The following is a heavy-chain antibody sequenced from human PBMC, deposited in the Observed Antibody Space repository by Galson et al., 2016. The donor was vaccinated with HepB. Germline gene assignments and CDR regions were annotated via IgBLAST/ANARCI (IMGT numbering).Heavy chain of an antibody. CDR3: ADQPDYGDQGYYFDY. Sequence: SLRLSCAASGFTFSNYAMSWVRQAPGKGLEWVSGRDISGSGGVPSSADSVKGRFTISRDNSKNTLYLQMNILRAEDTAVYYCADQPDYGDQGYYFDYWGQGTLVTVSS. CDR1: GFTFSNYA. CDR2: RDISGSGGVP. V-gene: IGHV3-23*01. D-gene: IGHD4-17*01. J-gene: IGHJ4*02.